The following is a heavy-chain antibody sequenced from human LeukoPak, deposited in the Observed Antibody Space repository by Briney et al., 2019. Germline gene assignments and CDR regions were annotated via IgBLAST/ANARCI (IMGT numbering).Heavy chain of an antibody. Sequence: PGGSLRLSCAASGFNCSSYAMAWVRQAPGKGLEWVSAISGSGGSTSYADSVKGRFTISRDNAKNSLYQQMNSLRAEDTAVYYCARVYYYDSSGYLGGARAPLEFDYWGQGTLVTVSS. CDR2: ISGSGGST. CDR1: GFNCSSYA. J-gene: IGHJ4*02. CDR3: ARVYYYDSSGYLGGARAPLEFDY. V-gene: IGHV3-23*01. D-gene: IGHD3-22*01.